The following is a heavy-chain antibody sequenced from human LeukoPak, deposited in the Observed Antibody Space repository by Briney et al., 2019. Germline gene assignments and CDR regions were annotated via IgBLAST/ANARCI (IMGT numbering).Heavy chain of an antibody. CDR3: AKCDGYYYDSSGYYAVY. CDR2: ISGSGGST. V-gene: IGHV3-23*01. Sequence: PGGSLRLSCAASGFTFSSYAMSWVRQAPGKGLEWVSAISGSGGSTYYADSVKGRFTISRDNSKNTLYLQMNSLRAEDTAVYYCAKCDGYYYDSSGYYAVYWGQGTLVTVSS. D-gene: IGHD3-22*01. CDR1: GFTFSSYA. J-gene: IGHJ4*02.